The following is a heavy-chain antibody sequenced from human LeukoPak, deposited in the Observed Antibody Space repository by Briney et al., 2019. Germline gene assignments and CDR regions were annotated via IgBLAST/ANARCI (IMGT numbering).Heavy chain of an antibody. V-gene: IGHV3-74*01. CDR1: GFTFSTYN. D-gene: IGHD5-18*01. CDR3: ARDVRLPRRAFDI. CDR2: INSDGTST. J-gene: IGHJ3*02. Sequence: GGSLRLSCAASGFTFSTYNMNWVRQAPGKGLEWVSRINSDGTSTTYADSVKGRFTISRDNAKNMLYLQMNSLRAEDTAVYYCARDVRLPRRAFDIWGQGTMVTVSS.